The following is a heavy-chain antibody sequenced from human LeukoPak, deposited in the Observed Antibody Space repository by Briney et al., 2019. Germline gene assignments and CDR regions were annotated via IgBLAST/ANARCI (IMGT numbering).Heavy chain of an antibody. Sequence: GGSLRLSCAASKFTFSSYAVSWVRQAPGKGLEWVSAIRGSGGSTYYADSVKGRFTISRDNSKNTLYLQMNSLRAEDTAVYYCAKEFYYGSGSYYPTFDYWGQGTLVTVSS. CDR3: AKEFYYGSGSYYPTFDY. CDR1: KFTFSSYA. CDR2: IRGSGGST. V-gene: IGHV3-23*01. J-gene: IGHJ4*02. D-gene: IGHD3-10*01.